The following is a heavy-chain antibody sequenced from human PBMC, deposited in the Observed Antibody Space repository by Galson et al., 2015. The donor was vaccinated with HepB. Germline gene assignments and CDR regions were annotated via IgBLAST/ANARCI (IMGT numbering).Heavy chain of an antibody. Sequence: SLRLSCAASGFTFSDAWVSWVRQAPGKGLEWVAVISYDGSNKYYADSVKGRFTISRDNSKNTLYLQMNSLRAEDTAVYYCAKAQVEDYSYYYYGMDVWGQGTTVTVSS. CDR1: GFTFSDAW. D-gene: IGHD2-15*01. CDR2: ISYDGSNK. CDR3: AKAQVEDYSYYYYGMDV. V-gene: IGHV3-30*18. J-gene: IGHJ6*02.